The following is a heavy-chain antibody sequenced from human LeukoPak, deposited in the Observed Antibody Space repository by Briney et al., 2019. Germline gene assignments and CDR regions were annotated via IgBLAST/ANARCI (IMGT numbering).Heavy chain of an antibody. V-gene: IGHV4-4*07. CDR1: GGSISGFY. J-gene: IGHJ4*02. CDR3: AREYGDLDY. CDR2: IYPSGGT. D-gene: IGHD4-17*01. Sequence: KPSETLSLTCSVSGGSISGFYWSWIRQPAGKGLEWIGRIYPSGGTNYNPSLKSRVTMSKDTSKNQFSLKLRSVTAADTAVYYCAREYGDLDYWGQGTLVTVSS.